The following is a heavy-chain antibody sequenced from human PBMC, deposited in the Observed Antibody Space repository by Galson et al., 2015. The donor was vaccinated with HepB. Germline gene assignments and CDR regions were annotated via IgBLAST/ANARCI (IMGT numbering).Heavy chain of an antibody. CDR2: IYSGGHG. Sequence: SLRLSCAASGFIVKSSYMSWVLQAPGKGLQWVSTIYSGGHGYYTDSVKGRFSISRDTNKNTIFLQMNNLGADDTAVYYCASPFCIDSNCYPLWHWGQGTLVTVSS. D-gene: IGHD2-21*01. CDR1: GFIVKSSY. CDR3: ASPFCIDSNCYPLWH. J-gene: IGHJ4*02. V-gene: IGHV3-53*01.